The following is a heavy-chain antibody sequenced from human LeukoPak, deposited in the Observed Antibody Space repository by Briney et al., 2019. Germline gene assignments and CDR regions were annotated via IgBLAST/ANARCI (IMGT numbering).Heavy chain of an antibody. V-gene: IGHV3-11*01. D-gene: IGHD5-18*01. Sequence: GGSLRLSCAASGFTFSDYYMSWVRQAPGKGLEWVSYISSSGSTIHYADSVKGRFTISRDNPKNSLYLQMNSLRAEDTAVYYSAREIVNGYYPFESWGQGTLVTVSS. CDR3: AREIVNGYYPFES. CDR2: ISSSGSTI. J-gene: IGHJ4*02. CDR1: GFTFSDYY.